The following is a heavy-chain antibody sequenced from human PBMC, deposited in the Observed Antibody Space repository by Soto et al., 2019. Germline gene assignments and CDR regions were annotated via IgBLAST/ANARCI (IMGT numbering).Heavy chain of an antibody. CDR2: SPTSGDA. V-gene: IGHV3-23*01. CDR3: VKHYISGKRAFDY. J-gene: IGHJ4*02. Sequence: PGGSLRLSCAASGFIFTAYGMSWVRQAPGKGLEWVSVSPTSGDARYADSVKGRFSFSRDNSKNTVYLQMNSLRADDTALYFCVKHYISGKRAFDYWGQGTQVTVSS. D-gene: IGHD3-10*01. CDR1: GFIFTAYG.